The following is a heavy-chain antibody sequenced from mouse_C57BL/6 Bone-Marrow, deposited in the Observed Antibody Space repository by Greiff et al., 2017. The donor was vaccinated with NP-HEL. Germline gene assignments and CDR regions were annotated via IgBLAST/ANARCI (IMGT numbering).Heavy chain of an antibody. CDR2: IYPSDSET. CDR1: GYTFTSYW. J-gene: IGHJ2*01. D-gene: IGHD1-1*01. Sequence: QVQLQQPGAELVRPGSSVKLSCKASGYTFTSYWMDWVKQRPGQGLEWIGNIYPSDSETHYNQKFKDKATLTVDKSSSTAYMQLSSRTSEDSAVYYCAGKGVSSCGYWSEGTTLTVSS. CDR3: AGKGVSSCGY. V-gene: IGHV1-61*01.